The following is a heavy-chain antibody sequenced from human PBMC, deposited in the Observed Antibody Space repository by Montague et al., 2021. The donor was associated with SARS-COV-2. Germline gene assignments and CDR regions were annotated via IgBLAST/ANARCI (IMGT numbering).Heavy chain of an antibody. J-gene: IGHJ6*02. CDR2: IYYTGST. CDR1: GGSISRSY. Sequence: SETLSLTCTVSGGSISRSYCCWIRQPQGKGLERNGYIYYTGSTDXNHYLKSQVTITVDTSKTQHSLKLISVTAAATAVYFCACPMSGSSKVVSHIFYYYGCDVWGQGTTVTVSS. CDR3: ACPMSGSSKVVSHIFYYYGCDV. V-gene: IGHV4-59*08. D-gene: IGHD2-2*01.